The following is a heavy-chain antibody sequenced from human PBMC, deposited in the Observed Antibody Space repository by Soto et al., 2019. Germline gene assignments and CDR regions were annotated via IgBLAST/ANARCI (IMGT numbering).Heavy chain of an antibody. CDR2: ISGSGGST. D-gene: IGHD6-13*01. Sequence: GGSLRLSCAASGFTFSSYAMSWVRQAPGKGLEWVSAISGSGGSTYYADSGKGRFTISRDNSKNTLYLQMNSLRAEDTAVYYCAKTGSSSWYFDYWGQGTLVTVSS. J-gene: IGHJ4*02. V-gene: IGHV3-23*01. CDR1: GFTFSSYA. CDR3: AKTGSSSWYFDY.